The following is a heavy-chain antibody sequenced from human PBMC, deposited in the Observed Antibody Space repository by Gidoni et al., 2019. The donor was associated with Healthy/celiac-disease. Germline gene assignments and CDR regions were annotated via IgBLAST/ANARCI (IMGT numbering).Heavy chain of an antibody. CDR1: GFTFRSSA. D-gene: IGHD1-1*01. CDR3: AKVAQLEKAYYGMDV. V-gene: IGHV3-23*01. CDR2: SGGSGGST. J-gene: IGHJ6*02. Sequence: EVQLLESGGGLVQPGGSLRLSCAASGFTFRSSAMSWSRKAPGKGLEWGTPSGGSGGSTDYADSGKGRFTISRDNSKNTLYLQMNSLSAEDTAVYYCAKVAQLEKAYYGMDVWGQVTTVTVSS.